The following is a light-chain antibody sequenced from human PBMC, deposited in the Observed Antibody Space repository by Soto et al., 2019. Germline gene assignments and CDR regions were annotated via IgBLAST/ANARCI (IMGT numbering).Light chain of an antibody. CDR1: SSDVGGYNY. CDR2: DVS. CDR3: SSYTSSSTRV. J-gene: IGLJ1*01. V-gene: IGLV2-14*01. Sequence: QSALTQPASVSGSPGQSITISCTGNSSDVGGYNYVSWYQQHPGKAPKLMIYDVSNRPSGVSNRFSGSKSANTASLTISGLQAEAEADYYCSSYTSSSTRVFGTGTKVTVL.